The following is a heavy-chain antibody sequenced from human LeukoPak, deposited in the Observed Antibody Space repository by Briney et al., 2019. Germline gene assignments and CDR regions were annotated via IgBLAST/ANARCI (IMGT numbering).Heavy chain of an antibody. CDR3: ARASTWIHHYGMDV. J-gene: IGHJ6*02. CDR2: ISYDGSNK. CDR1: GFTFSSYA. Sequence: GRSLRLSRAASGFTFSSYAMHWVRQAPGKGLEWVAVISYDGSNKYYADSVKGRFTISRDNSKNTLYLQMNSLRAEDTAVYYCARASTWIHHYGMDVWGQGTTVTVSS. D-gene: IGHD5-18*01. V-gene: IGHV3-30-3*01.